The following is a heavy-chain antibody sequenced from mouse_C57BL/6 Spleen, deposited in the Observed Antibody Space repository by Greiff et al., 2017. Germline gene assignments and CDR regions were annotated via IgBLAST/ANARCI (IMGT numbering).Heavy chain of an antibody. CDR3: ARRGANCAYYFDY. Sequence: EVQLQQSGPVLVKPGASVKMSCKASGYTFTDYYMNWVKQSHGKSLEWIGVINPYNGGTSYNQKFKGKATLTVDKSSSTAYMELNSLTSEDSAVYYCARRGANCAYYFDYWGQGTTLTVSS. V-gene: IGHV1-19*01. CDR2: INPYNGGT. CDR1: GYTFTDYY. J-gene: IGHJ2*01. D-gene: IGHD4-1*01.